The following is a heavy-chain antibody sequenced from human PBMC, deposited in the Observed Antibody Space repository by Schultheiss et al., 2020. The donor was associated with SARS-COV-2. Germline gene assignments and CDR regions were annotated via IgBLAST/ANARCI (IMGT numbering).Heavy chain of an antibody. CDR2: IRGSGGST. D-gene: IGHD3-3*01. J-gene: IGHJ6*02. CDR1: GFTFSSYS. V-gene: IGHV3-23*01. CDR3: AKDSLRFLEWLLSHGMDV. Sequence: GGSLRLSCAASGFTFSSYSMNWVRQAPGKGLEWVSAIRGSGGSTYYADSVKGRFTISRDNSKNTLYLQMNSLRAEDTAVYYCAKDSLRFLEWLLSHGMDVWGQGTTVTVSS.